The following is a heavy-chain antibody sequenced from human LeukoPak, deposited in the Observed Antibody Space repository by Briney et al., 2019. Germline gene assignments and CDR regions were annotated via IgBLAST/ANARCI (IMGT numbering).Heavy chain of an antibody. J-gene: IGHJ4*02. D-gene: IGHD6-19*01. CDR3: ARGPVSSSGFFAY. V-gene: IGHV3-48*04. CDR1: GFTFRSYA. Sequence: PGGSLRLSCAASGFTFRSYAMSWVRQASGKGLEWVSYISSSGGTISYADSVKGRFTISRDNAKKSLYLQMNSLRAEDTAVYHCARGPVSSSGFFAYWGQGTLVTVSS. CDR2: ISSSGGTI.